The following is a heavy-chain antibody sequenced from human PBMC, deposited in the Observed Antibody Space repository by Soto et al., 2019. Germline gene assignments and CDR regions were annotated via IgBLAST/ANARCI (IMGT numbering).Heavy chain of an antibody. Sequence: QVQLVQSGAEVKKPGASVKVSCKASGYTFTSYGISWVRQAPGQGIEWMGWISGYNGNTDYAQKFQGRVTMTTDTSTSTAYMDLRSLRSDDTAVYYCARDRPFSTSWEPIDYWGQGTLVTVSS. D-gene: IGHD6-13*01. V-gene: IGHV1-18*04. CDR3: ARDRPFSTSWEPIDY. CDR1: GYTFTSYG. CDR2: ISGYNGNT. J-gene: IGHJ4*02.